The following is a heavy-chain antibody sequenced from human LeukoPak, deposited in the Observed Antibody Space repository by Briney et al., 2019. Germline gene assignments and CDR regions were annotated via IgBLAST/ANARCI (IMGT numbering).Heavy chain of an antibody. J-gene: IGHJ4*02. V-gene: IGHV4-39*01. CDR1: GGSISSSSSF. CDR2: VYYSGNT. D-gene: IGHD3-16*01. Sequence: SETLSLTCTVSGGSISSSSSFWAWIRQPPGKGLEWIGNVYYSGNTHYNPSLKSRVTISLDTSKNQFSLRLTSVTAADTAVYYCARHGLYQDYGYWGQGTLVTVSS. CDR3: ARHGLYQDYGY.